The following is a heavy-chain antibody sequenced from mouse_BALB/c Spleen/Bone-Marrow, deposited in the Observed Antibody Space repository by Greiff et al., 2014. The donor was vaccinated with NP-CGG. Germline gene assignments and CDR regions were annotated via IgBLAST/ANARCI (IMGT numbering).Heavy chain of an antibody. V-gene: IGHV1S56*01. CDR1: GYTFTAYY. CDR2: IYPGNLNT. Sequence: VQLQQSGPELVKPGASVRTSCKASGYTFTAYYIHWVKQRPGQGLEWIGWIYPGNLNTKYNEKFKGKATLTADKSSSTAYMQLSSLTSEGSAVYFCTRDAMDYWGQGTSVTVSS. CDR3: TRDAMDY. J-gene: IGHJ4*01.